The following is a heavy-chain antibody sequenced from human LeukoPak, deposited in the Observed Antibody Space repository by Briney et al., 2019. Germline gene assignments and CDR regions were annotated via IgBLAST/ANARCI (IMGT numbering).Heavy chain of an antibody. CDR3: ARDYYGSGSYYRSDAFDI. J-gene: IGHJ3*02. V-gene: IGHV4-4*07. D-gene: IGHD3-10*01. Sequence: SETLSLTCTVSGGSISSYYWSWIRQPAGKGLEWIGRIYTSGSTNYNPSLKSRVTMSVDTSKNQFSLKLSSVTAADTAVYYCARDYYGSGSYYRSDAFDIWGQGTMVTVSS. CDR1: GGSISSYY. CDR2: IYTSGST.